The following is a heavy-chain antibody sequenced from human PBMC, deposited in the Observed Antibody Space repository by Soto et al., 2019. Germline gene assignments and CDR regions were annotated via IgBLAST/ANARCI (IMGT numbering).Heavy chain of an antibody. Sequence: PGESLKISCAASGFTFSSYGMHWVRQAPGKGLEWVAVISYDGSNKYYADSVKGRFTISRDNSKNTLYLQMNSLRAEDTAVYYCAKDSPHYDFWSGYRNYYYYGMDVWGQGTTVTVSS. CDR3: AKDSPHYDFWSGYRNYYYYGMDV. CDR2: ISYDGSNK. CDR1: GFTFSSYG. D-gene: IGHD3-3*01. V-gene: IGHV3-30*18. J-gene: IGHJ6*02.